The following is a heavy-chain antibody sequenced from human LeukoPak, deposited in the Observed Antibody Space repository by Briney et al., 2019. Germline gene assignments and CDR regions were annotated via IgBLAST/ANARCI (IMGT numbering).Heavy chain of an antibody. J-gene: IGHJ4*02. V-gene: IGHV1-18*01. CDR2: INTYSGNT. D-gene: IGHD5-24*01. Sequence: GASVKVSCKASGYTFTSYGITWVRQAPGQGLEWMGWINTYSGNTNYAQKLQGRVTMTTDTSTSTAYMELRSLRSDDTAVYYCARSLDASWLQRPEFWGQGTLVTVSP. CDR3: ARSLDASWLQRPEF. CDR1: GYTFTSYG.